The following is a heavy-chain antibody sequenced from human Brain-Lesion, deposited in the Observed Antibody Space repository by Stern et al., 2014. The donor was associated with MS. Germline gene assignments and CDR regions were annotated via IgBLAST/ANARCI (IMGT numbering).Heavy chain of an antibody. CDR2: IKSRTYGWTA. CDR1: GFTFSQAW. V-gene: IGHV3-15*01. J-gene: IGHJ4*02. CDR3: VAGAQLWL. D-gene: IGHD1-1*01. Sequence: EVQLEESGGGLVKSGGSLRLSCEAHGFTFSQAWMGWVRQGPGKGLEWVGHIKSRTYGWTANYAASVKDRFTVSRDNSANMLSLQMNSLTIEDTAVYYCVAGAQLWLWGQGTLVTVSS.